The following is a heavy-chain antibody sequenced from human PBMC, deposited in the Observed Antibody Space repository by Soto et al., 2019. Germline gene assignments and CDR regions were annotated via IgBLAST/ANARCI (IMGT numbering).Heavy chain of an antibody. CDR2: IYNSGRT. Sequence: QVQLQESGPGLVKPSQTLSLTCTVSGGSISSGDYYWSWIRQPPGKGLEGLGYIYNSGRTYYNPSLRSGLIISVDTAKTEFSLKLTSVNAADTAVYYCARERLGADSSGDYWNYMDVWGEGPTVTVSS. D-gene: IGHD3-22*01. V-gene: IGHV4-30-4*01. CDR1: GGSISSGDYY. J-gene: IGHJ6*03. CDR3: ARERLGADSSGDYWNYMDV.